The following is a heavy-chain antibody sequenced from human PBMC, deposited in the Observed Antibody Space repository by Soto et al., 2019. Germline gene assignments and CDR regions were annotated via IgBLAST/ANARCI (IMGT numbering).Heavy chain of an antibody. CDR3: AREVVSRGMDV. CDR2: MNPNSGNT. V-gene: IGHV1-8*01. D-gene: IGHD3-22*01. Sequence: QVQLVQSGAEVKKPGASVKVSCKTSGYTFTSYDISWVRQATGQGLEWMGWMNPNSGNTGYAQKFQGRVTMTRTTSISTAYMDLSSLRSEDTAVYYCAREVVSRGMDVWGQGTTVTVSS. CDR1: GYTFTSYD. J-gene: IGHJ6*02.